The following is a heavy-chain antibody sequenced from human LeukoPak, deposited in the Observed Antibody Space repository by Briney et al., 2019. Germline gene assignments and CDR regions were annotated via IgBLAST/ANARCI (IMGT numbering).Heavy chain of an antibody. CDR1: GFTFSNAW. V-gene: IGHV3-15*01. D-gene: IGHD3-16*02. CDR3: TTVTAGYDYVWGSYRYIHFDY. CDR2: IKSKTDGGTT. Sequence: PGGSLRLSXAASGFTFSNAWMSWVRQAPGKGLEWVGRIKSKTDGGTTDYAAPVKGRFTISRDDSKNTLYLQMNSLKTEDTAVYYCTTVTAGYDYVWGSYRYIHFDYWGQGTLVTVSS. J-gene: IGHJ4*02.